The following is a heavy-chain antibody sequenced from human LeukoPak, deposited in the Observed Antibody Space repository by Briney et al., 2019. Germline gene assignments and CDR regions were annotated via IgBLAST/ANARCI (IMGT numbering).Heavy chain of an antibody. CDR1: GGSISSYY. V-gene: IGHV4-59*01. D-gene: IGHD2-15*01. Sequence: SSETLSLTCTVSGGSISSYYWSWIRQPPGRGLEWIGYIYYSGSTNYNPSLKSRVTISVDTSKNQFSLKLSSVTAADTAVYYCARESCSGGSCYSYLLDPWGQGTLVTVSS. CDR3: ARESCSGGSCYSYLLDP. CDR2: IYYSGST. J-gene: IGHJ5*02.